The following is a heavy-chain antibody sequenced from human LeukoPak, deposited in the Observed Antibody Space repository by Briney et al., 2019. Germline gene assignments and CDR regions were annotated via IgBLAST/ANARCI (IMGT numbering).Heavy chain of an antibody. CDR3: AREEGRWLQLRDPWWFDP. Sequence: RSSVKVSCKASGGTFSSYAISWVRQAPGQGLEWMGGIIPIFGTANYAQKFQGRVTITTDESTSTAYMELSSLRSEDTAVYYCAREEGRWLQLRDPWWFDPWGQGTLVTVSS. V-gene: IGHV1-69*05. CDR1: GGTFSSYA. CDR2: IIPIFGTA. D-gene: IGHD5-24*01. J-gene: IGHJ5*02.